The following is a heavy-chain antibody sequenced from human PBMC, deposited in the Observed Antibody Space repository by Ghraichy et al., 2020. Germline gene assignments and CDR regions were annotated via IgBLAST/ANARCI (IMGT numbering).Heavy chain of an antibody. Sequence: SETLSLTCAVYGGSFSGYYWSWIRQPPGKGLEWIGEINHSGSTNYNPSLKSRVTISVDTSKNQFSLKLSSVTAADTAVYYCARGGGYSGSYSLSKYWGQGTLVTVSS. CDR3: ARGGGYSGSYSLSKY. V-gene: IGHV4-34*01. J-gene: IGHJ4*02. CDR2: INHSGST. CDR1: GGSFSGYY. D-gene: IGHD1-26*01.